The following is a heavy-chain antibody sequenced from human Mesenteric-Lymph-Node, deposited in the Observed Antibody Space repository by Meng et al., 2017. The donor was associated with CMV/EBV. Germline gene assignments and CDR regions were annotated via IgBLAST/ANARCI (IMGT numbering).Heavy chain of an antibody. CDR2: INPNSGGT. V-gene: IGHV1-2*02. Sequence: ASLKVSCKASGYTFTGYYMHWVLQAPGKGLEWMVWINPNSGGTNYAQKFQGRVTMTRDTSISTAYMELSRLRSDDTAVYYCARDLLPPVFESLFDCWGQGTLVTVSS. D-gene: IGHD3-3*01. CDR3: ARDLLPPVFESLFDC. J-gene: IGHJ4*02. CDR1: GYTFTGYY.